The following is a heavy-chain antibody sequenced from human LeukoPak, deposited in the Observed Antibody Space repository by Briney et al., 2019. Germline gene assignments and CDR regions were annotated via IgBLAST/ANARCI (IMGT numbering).Heavy chain of an antibody. CDR1: GYSFTSYW. Sequence: GEPLQISCKGSGYSFTSYWIGWVRQMPGKGLEWMGIIYPGDSDTRYSPSFQGQVTISADKSISTAYLQWSSLKASDTAMYYCARKYCSGGSCGWFDPWGQGTLVTVSS. CDR3: ARKYCSGGSCGWFDP. V-gene: IGHV5-51*01. D-gene: IGHD2-15*01. CDR2: IYPGDSDT. J-gene: IGHJ5*02.